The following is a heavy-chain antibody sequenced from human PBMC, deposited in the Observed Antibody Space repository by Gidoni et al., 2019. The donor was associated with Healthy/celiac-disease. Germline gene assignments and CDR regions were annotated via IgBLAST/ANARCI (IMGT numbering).Heavy chain of an antibody. CDR2: ISSSSSYI. Sequence: EVQLVESGGGLVKPGGSLRLSCAASGFTFSSYSMNWVRQAPGKGLEWVSSISSSSSYIYYADSVKGRFTISRDNAKNSLYLQMNSLRAEDTAVYYCARGVIRLGELSFKYFDYWGQGTLVTVSS. D-gene: IGHD3-16*02. J-gene: IGHJ4*02. V-gene: IGHV3-21*01. CDR1: GFTFSSYS. CDR3: ARGVIRLGELSFKYFDY.